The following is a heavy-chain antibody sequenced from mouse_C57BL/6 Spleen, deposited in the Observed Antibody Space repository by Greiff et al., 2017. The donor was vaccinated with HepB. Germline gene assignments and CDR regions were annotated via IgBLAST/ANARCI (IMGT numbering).Heavy chain of an antibody. CDR1: GFTFSSYA. J-gene: IGHJ4*01. Sequence: EVMLVESGGGLVKPGGSLKLSCAASGFTFSSYAMSWVRQTPEKRLEWVATISDGGSYTYYPDNVKGRFTISRDNAKNNLYLQMSHLKSEDTAMYYCARDKDWDGYYAMDYWGQGTSVTVSS. CDR3: ARDKDWDGYYAMDY. CDR2: ISDGGSYT. D-gene: IGHD4-1*01. V-gene: IGHV5-4*01.